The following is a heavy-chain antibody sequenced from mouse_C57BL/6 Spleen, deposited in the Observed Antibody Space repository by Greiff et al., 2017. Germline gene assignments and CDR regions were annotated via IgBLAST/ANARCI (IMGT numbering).Heavy chain of an antibody. Sequence: QVQLKQPGAELVKPGASVKLSCKASGYTFTSYWMHWVKQRPGQGLEWIGMIHPNSGSTNYNEKFKSKATLTVDKSSSTAYMQLSSLTSEDSAVXYCARIYYYGSSYFYAMDYWGQGTSVTVSA. D-gene: IGHD1-1*01. CDR1: GYTFTSYW. J-gene: IGHJ4*01. V-gene: IGHV1-64*01. CDR2: IHPNSGST. CDR3: ARIYYYGSSYFYAMDY.